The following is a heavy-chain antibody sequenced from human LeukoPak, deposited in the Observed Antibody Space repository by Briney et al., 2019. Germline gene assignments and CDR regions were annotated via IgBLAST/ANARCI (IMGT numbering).Heavy chain of an antibody. Sequence: GESLKISCKGSGYSFTSYWIGWVRQMPGKGLEWMGIIYPGDSGTRYSPSFQGQVTISADKSISTAYLQWSSLKASDTAMYYCARQSTYGSGPAEWYFDLWGRGTLVTVSS. CDR3: ARQSTYGSGPAEWYFDL. V-gene: IGHV5-51*01. CDR1: GYSFTSYW. CDR2: IYPGDSGT. J-gene: IGHJ2*01. D-gene: IGHD3-10*01.